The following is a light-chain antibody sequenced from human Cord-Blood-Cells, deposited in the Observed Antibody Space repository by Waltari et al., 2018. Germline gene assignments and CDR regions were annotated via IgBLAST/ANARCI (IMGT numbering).Light chain of an antibody. CDR1: ALPKPY. CDR3: QSADSSGTYYV. CDR2: KDS. Sequence: YELTQPPSVSVSPGQTARITCPGDALPKPYAYWYQQKPGQAPVLVIYKDSERPSGIPERFSGSSSGTTVTLTISGVQAEDEADYYCQSADSSGTYYVFGTGTKVTVL. V-gene: IGLV3-25*03. J-gene: IGLJ1*01.